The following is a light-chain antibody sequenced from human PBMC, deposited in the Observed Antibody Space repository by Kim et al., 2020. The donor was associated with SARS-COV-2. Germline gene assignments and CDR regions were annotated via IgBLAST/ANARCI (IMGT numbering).Light chain of an antibody. Sequence: GQTVRITCQGDSLRSYYASWYQQKPGQAPVLGIYGKNNRPSGIPDRFSGSSSGNTASLTITGAQAEDEADYYCNSRDSSGNHLGVVFGGGTQLTVL. V-gene: IGLV3-19*01. CDR3: NSRDSSGNHLGVV. CDR1: SLRSYY. J-gene: IGLJ2*01. CDR2: GKN.